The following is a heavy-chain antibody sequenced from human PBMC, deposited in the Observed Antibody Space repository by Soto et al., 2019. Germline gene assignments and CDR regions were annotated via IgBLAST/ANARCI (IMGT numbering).Heavy chain of an antibody. D-gene: IGHD3-22*01. V-gene: IGHV3-15*07. CDR1: GFTFSNAW. CDR2: IKSKTDGGTT. Sequence: EVQLVESGGGLVKPGGSLRLSCAASGFTFSNAWMNWVRQAPGKGVEWVCRIKSKTDGGTTDYAAPVKGRFTISRDDSKNTLYLQMNSLKTEDTAVYYCTTDSTYYDSSLYYYGMDVWGQGTTVTVSS. CDR3: TTDSTYYDSSLYYYGMDV. J-gene: IGHJ6*02.